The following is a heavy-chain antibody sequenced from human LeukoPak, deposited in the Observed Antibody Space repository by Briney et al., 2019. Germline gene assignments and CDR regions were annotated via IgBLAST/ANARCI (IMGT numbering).Heavy chain of an antibody. V-gene: IGHV3-23*01. J-gene: IGHJ4*02. CDR1: GFTFSSYA. CDR3: AKADGYSYGRYYFDY. Sequence: GGSLRLPCAASGFTFSSYAMNWVRQAPGKGLEWVSGIIASGGSTYYADSVKGRFTISRDNSKNTLYLQMNSLRAEDTAVYYCAKADGYSYGRYYFDYWGQGTLVTVSS. CDR2: IIASGGST. D-gene: IGHD5-18*01.